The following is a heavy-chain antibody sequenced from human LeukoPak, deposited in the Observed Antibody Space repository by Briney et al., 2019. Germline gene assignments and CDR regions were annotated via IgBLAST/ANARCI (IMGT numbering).Heavy chain of an antibody. Sequence: GGSLRLSCAASGFTFRNYWMSWVRQAPGKGLEWVANIKQDASEKYYVNSVKGRFTIFRDNAKNSLNLQMNSLRTEDTAVYYCARDGWRFGELSDYWGQGTLVTVSS. D-gene: IGHD3-10*01. CDR1: GFTFRNYW. CDR2: IKQDASEK. V-gene: IGHV3-7*04. CDR3: ARDGWRFGELSDY. J-gene: IGHJ4*02.